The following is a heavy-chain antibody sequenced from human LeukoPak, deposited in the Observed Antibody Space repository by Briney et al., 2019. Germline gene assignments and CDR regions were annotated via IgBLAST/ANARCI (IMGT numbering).Heavy chain of an antibody. CDR1: GGSISSYH. J-gene: IGHJ5*02. CDR2: VYVTGNT. V-gene: IGHV4-4*07. CDR3: ARDRYYYDSSGYYNWFDP. D-gene: IGHD3-22*01. Sequence: PSETLSLTCTVSGGSISSYHWSWIRQPAGKGLEWIGRVYVTGNTNYSPSLKSRVTMSVDTSKNQFSLKLSSVAAADTAVYYCARDRYYYDSSGYYNWFDPWGQGTLVTVSS.